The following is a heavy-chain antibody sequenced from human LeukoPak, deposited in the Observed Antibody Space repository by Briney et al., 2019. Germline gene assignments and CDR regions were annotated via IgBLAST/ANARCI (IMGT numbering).Heavy chain of an antibody. D-gene: IGHD6-19*01. CDR2: INPNSGGT. V-gene: IGHV1-2*04. J-gene: IGHJ4*02. Sequence: ASVKVSCKASGYTFTGYYMHWVRQAPGQGLEWMGWINPNSGGTNYAQKFQGWVTMTRDTSISTAYMELSRLRPDDTAVYYCARDRWAVAGNFDYWGQGTLVTVSS. CDR3: ARDRWAVAGNFDY. CDR1: GYTFTGYY.